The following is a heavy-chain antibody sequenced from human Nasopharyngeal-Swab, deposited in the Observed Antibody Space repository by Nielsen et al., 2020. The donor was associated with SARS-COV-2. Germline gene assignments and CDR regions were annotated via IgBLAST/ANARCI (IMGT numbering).Heavy chain of an antibody. V-gene: IGHV4-34*01. D-gene: IGHD3-3*01. CDR2: INHSGST. Sequence: SETLSLTCAVYGGSFSGYYWSWIRQPPGKGLEWIGEINHSGSTNYNPSLKSRVTISVDTSKNQFSLKLSSVTAADTAVYYCAREAGIFGVVRLRYYYVMDVWGQGTTVTVSS. CDR1: GGSFSGYY. J-gene: IGHJ6*02. CDR3: AREAGIFGVVRLRYYYVMDV.